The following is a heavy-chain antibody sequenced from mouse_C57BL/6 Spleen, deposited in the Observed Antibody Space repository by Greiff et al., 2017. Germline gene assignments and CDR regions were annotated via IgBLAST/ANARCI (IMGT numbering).Heavy chain of an antibody. Sequence: EVKLLESGPGLVKPSQSLSLTCSVTGYSITSGYYWNWIRQFPGNKLEWMGYISYDGSNNYNPSLKNRISITRDTSKNQFFLKLNSVTTEDTATYYCARGNYDGSSYSYWYFDVWGTGTTVTVSS. D-gene: IGHD1-1*01. CDR3: ARGNYDGSSYSYWYFDV. V-gene: IGHV3-6*01. CDR2: ISYDGSN. J-gene: IGHJ1*03. CDR1: GYSITSGYY.